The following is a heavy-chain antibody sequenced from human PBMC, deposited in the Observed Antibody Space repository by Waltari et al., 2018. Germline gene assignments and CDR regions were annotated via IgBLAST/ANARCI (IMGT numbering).Heavy chain of an antibody. Sequence: EVQLVESGGGLVQPGGSLRLSCAASGFIVSDNYMSWVRQAPGKGLEWVSVIYSGGSTYDADSVKGRFTISRDNSKNTVFRQMNSLRAEDTAVYYCARDPYGMSTMSYWGLGTLVTVSS. D-gene: IGHD3-10*01. CDR2: IYSGGST. J-gene: IGHJ4*02. CDR1: GFIVSDNY. V-gene: IGHV3-66*01. CDR3: ARDPYGMSTMSY.